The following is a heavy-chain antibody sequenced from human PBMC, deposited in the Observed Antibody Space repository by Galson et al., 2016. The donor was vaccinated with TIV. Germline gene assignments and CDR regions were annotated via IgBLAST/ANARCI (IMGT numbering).Heavy chain of an antibody. CDR1: GGSISSYF. Sequence: SETLSLTCTVSGGSISSYFWSWIRQPPGKGLEWIGNIYYTGTTNSNPSLKSRVTISGDISKNQFSLKLRSVTAADTAVYYCARDNANFPRALDYWGQGTLVTVSS. D-gene: IGHD2-8*01. V-gene: IGHV4-59*01. CDR3: ARDNANFPRALDY. CDR2: IYYTGTT. J-gene: IGHJ4*02.